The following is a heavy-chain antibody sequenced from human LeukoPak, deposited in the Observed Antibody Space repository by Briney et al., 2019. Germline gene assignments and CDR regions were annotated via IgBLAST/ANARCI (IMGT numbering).Heavy chain of an antibody. CDR2: IYYSGST. J-gene: IGHJ5*02. V-gene: IGHV4-59*01. CDR3: ARANYDILTGPSASWFDP. CDR1: GGSISSYY. D-gene: IGHD3-9*01. Sequence: KTSETLSLTCTVSGGSISSYYWSWIRQPPGKGLEWIGYIYYSGSTNYNPSLKSRVTISVDTSKNQFSLKLSSVTAADTAVYYCARANYDILTGPSASWFDPWGQGTLVTVSS.